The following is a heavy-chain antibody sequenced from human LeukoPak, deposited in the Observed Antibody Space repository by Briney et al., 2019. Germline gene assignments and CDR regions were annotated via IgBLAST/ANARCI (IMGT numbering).Heavy chain of an antibody. J-gene: IGHJ5*02. CDR1: GGSISSSSYY. CDR2: IYYSGST. V-gene: IGHV4-39*07. Sequence: SETLSLTCTVSGGSISSSSYYWGWIRQPPGKGLEWIGSIYYSGSTYYNPSLKSRVTISVDTSKNQFSLKLSSVTAADTAVYYCARNVGSFDPWGQGTLVTVSS. D-gene: IGHD1-26*01. CDR3: ARNVGSFDP.